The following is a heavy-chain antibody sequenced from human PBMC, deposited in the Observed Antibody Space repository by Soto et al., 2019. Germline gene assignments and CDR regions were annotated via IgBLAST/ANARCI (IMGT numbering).Heavy chain of an antibody. CDR2: INPSGGST. J-gene: IGHJ5*02. D-gene: IGHD2-2*01. V-gene: IGHV1-46*03. Sequence: ASVKVSCKASGYTFTSYYMHWVRQAPGQGLEWMGIINPSGGSTSYAQKFQGRVTMTRDTSTSTVYMELSSLRSEDTAVYYCARSNGIVVVPAAKDPTWFDPWGQGTLVTVSS. CDR1: GYTFTSYY. CDR3: ARSNGIVVVPAAKDPTWFDP.